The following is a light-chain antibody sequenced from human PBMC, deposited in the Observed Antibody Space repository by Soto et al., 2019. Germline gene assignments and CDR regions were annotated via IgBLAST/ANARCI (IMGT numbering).Light chain of an antibody. CDR1: KLGDKY. Sequence: SYELTQPTSVSVSPGQTASITCSGDKLGDKYACWYQQKPGQSPVLVIYQDSKRPSGIPERFSGSNSGNTATLTISGTQAMDEADYYCQAWDSSIYVVFGGGTKLTVL. J-gene: IGLJ2*01. CDR3: QAWDSSIYVV. V-gene: IGLV3-1*01. CDR2: QDS.